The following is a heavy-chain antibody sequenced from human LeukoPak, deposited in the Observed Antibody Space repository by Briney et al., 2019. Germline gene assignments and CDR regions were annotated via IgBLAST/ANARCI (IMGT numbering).Heavy chain of an antibody. CDR2: IIPIFGTA. D-gene: IGHD3-10*01. Sequence: GASVKVSCKASGGTFSSYAISWVRQAPGQGLEWVGGIIPIFGTANYAQKFQGRVTITADESTSTAYMELSGLRSEDTAVYYCASGYYGSGSYSYRVFDYWGQGTLVTVSS. J-gene: IGHJ4*02. V-gene: IGHV1-69*13. CDR3: ASGYYGSGSYSYRVFDY. CDR1: GGTFSSYA.